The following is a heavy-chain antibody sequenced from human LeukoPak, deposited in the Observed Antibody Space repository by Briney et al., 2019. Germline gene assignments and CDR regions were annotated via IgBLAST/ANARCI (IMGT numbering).Heavy chain of an antibody. J-gene: IGHJ5*02. D-gene: IGHD5-18*01. CDR1: GFTFSSYA. Sequence: GGSLRLSCAASGFTFSSYAMHWVRQAPGKGLEWVAVISYDGSNKYYADSVKGRFTVSRDNSKNTLYLQMNSLRAEDTALYYCAKDQSGYNYGWFDPWGQGTLVTVSS. V-gene: IGHV3-30-3*01. CDR2: ISYDGSNK. CDR3: AKDQSGYNYGWFDP.